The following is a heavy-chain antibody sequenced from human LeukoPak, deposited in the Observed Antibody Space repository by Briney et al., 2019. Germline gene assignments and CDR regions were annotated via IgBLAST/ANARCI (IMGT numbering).Heavy chain of an antibody. CDR1: GFTFSSYA. CDR2: ISGSGGST. V-gene: IGHV3-23*01. CDR3: ANPARGWLRSLFDY. D-gene: IGHD6-19*01. J-gene: IGHJ4*02. Sequence: GGSLRLSCAASGFTFSSYAMSWVRQAPGKGLEWVSAISGSGGSTYYADSVKGRFTISRDNSKNTLYLQMNSLRAEDTAVYHCANPARGWLRSLFDYWGQGTLVTVSS.